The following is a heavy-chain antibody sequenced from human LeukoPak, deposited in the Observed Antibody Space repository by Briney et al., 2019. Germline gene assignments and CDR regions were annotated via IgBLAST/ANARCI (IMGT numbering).Heavy chain of an antibody. Sequence: PGRSLRLSCATSGFTFSTYSMNWVRQAPGKGLEWVSSISSSSSYIYYADSVKGRFTISRDNAKNSLYLQMNSLRAEDTALYYCARAPRYSRINRGWGQGTLVTVSS. CDR3: ARAPRYSRINRG. D-gene: IGHD6-13*01. V-gene: IGHV3-21*01. CDR1: GFTFSTYS. CDR2: ISSSSSYI. J-gene: IGHJ4*02.